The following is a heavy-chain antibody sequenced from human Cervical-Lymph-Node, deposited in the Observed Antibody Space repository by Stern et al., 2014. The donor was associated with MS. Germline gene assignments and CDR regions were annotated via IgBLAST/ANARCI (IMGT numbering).Heavy chain of an antibody. D-gene: IGHD4-23*01. CDR1: GFTFSAYA. CDR3: VKRGGNLLHYFDW. CDR2: VSADGTVN. J-gene: IGHJ4*02. Sequence: VQLVESGGGVVQPGRSLRLSCAASGFTFSAYAMHWVRQAPGKGLEWLASVSADGTVNHYTDSVKGRLTISRDNSKYTLYLEMNSLITEDTAVYYCVKRGGNLLHYFDWWGQGALVIVSS. V-gene: IGHV3-30*04.